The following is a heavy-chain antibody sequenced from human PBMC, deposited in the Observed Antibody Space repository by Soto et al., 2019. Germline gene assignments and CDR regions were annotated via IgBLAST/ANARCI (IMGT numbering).Heavy chain of an antibody. Sequence: EVPLLESGGGLVQPGGSLRLSCAASGFTFSSYAMSWVRQAPGKGLEWVSAISGRGGSTYYVDSVKGRFTISRDNSKNTLYLKMNSPRAEDTAVYYCAKLTACLRGYFNYWGQGTLVTVST. CDR1: GFTFSSYA. D-gene: IGHD6-6*01. CDR2: ISGRGGST. V-gene: IGHV3-23*01. CDR3: AKLTACLRGYFNY. J-gene: IGHJ4*02.